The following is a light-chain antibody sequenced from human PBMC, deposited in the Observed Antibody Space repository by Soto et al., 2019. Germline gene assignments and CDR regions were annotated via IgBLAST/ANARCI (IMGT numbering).Light chain of an antibody. CDR3: QQYETSSWT. J-gene: IGKJ1*01. CDR1: QSVSSSH. Sequence: EIVLTQSPGTLSLSPGERATLSCRASQSVSSSHLGWYQQKPGQAPRLLIYDTSSRATGIPERFSGSGSGTDVTLTISRLEPDDFAVYYCQQYETSSWTFGQGSKVEMK. CDR2: DTS. V-gene: IGKV3-20*01.